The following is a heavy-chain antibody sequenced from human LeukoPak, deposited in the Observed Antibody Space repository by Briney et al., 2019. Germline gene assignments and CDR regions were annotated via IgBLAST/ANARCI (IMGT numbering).Heavy chain of an antibody. CDR2: IWHDRSDTYGSNK. D-gene: IGHD2-21*02. J-gene: IGHJ5*02. CDR3: AKDGNCGGDCYGWFDP. CDR1: GFMFSRSD. V-gene: IGHV3-33*06. Sequence: GKSLRLSCAASGFMFSRSDIHWVRQAPGKGLEWVAVIWHDRSDTYGSNKCYAYSVKGRFTISRDNSKNTVYLQMNSLRVEDTAVYYCAKDGNCGGDCYGWFDPWGQGALVTVSS.